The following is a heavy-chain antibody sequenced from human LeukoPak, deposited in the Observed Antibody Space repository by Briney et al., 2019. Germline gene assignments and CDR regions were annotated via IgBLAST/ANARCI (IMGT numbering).Heavy chain of an antibody. CDR2: ISSRSSTI. D-gene: IGHD2-8*02. J-gene: IGHJ4*02. CDR3: ANLDGSVGT. CDR1: GFTFSNYN. Sequence: GGSLRLSCAASGFTFSNYNMNWVRQAPGKGLEWVSYISSRSSTIFYADSVKGRFTISRDNAKNSLYLQMNSLRAEDTAVYYCANLDGSVGTWGQGTLVTVSS. V-gene: IGHV3-48*04.